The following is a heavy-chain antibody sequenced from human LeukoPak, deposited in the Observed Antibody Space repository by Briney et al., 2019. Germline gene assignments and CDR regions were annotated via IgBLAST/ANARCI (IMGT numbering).Heavy chain of an antibody. CDR3: ARSGVSRDGYSIDY. D-gene: IGHD5-24*01. Sequence: SVKVSCKASGGTFSSYAISWVRQAPGQGLEWMGRIIPILGIANYAQKFQGRVTITADKSTSTAYVELSSLRSEDTAVYYCARSGVSRDGYSIDYWGQGTLVTVSS. V-gene: IGHV1-69*04. CDR1: GGTFSSYA. CDR2: IIPILGIA. J-gene: IGHJ4*02.